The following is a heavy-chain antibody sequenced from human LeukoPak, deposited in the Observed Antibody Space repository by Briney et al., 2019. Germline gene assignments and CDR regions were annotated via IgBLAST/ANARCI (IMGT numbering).Heavy chain of an antibody. Sequence: PSETLSLNCTISRGSISTYYWSWIRQPPGKGLEWIGDISTGGSTNYNPSLKSRVTISVDTSKNQFSLNLSSVTASDTAVYYCWRRRTTRATGYFDYWRQGSVVTVSS. CDR3: WRRRTTRATGYFDY. CDR1: RGSISTYY. J-gene: IGHJ4*02. D-gene: IGHD1-1*01. CDR2: ISTGGST. V-gene: IGHV4-4*09.